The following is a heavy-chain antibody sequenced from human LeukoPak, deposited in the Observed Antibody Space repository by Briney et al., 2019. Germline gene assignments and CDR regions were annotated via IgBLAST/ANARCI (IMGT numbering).Heavy chain of an antibody. CDR3: AKDDYGDYVPNFDY. CDR1: GFTFSSYG. J-gene: IGHJ4*02. V-gene: IGHV3-30*18. CDR2: ISYDGSNK. Sequence: GGSLRLSCAASGFTFSSYGMHWVRQAPGKGLEWVAVISYDGSNKYYADSVKGRFTISRDNSKNTLYLQMNSLRAEDTAVYYCAKDDYGDYVPNFDYWGQGTLVTVSS. D-gene: IGHD4-17*01.